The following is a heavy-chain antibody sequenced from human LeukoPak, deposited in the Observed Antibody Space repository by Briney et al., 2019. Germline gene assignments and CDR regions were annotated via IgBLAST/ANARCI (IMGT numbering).Heavy chain of an antibody. Sequence: ASVKVSCKASGYSFSAYDINWVRQAPGQGLEWMGWMNPRSGNTGYAQKFQGRVTMTRDTSISTAYMELGSLRPDDTAIYYCARQGSEIDYWGQGTLVTVSS. CDR3: ARQGSEIDY. V-gene: IGHV1-8*01. J-gene: IGHJ4*02. CDR1: GYSFSAYD. CDR2: MNPRSGNT.